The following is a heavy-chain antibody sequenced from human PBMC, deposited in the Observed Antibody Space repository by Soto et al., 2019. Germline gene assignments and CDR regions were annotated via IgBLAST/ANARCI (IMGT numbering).Heavy chain of an antibody. CDR3: AKVKTAMALYYFDY. D-gene: IGHD5-18*01. CDR1: GFTFSSYG. J-gene: IGHJ4*02. Sequence: GGSLRLSCAASGFTFSSYGMHWVRQAPGKGLEWVAVISYDGSNKYYADSVKGRFTISRDNSKNTLYLQMNSLRAEDTAVYCCAKVKTAMALYYFDYWGQGTLVTVPQ. CDR2: ISYDGSNK. V-gene: IGHV3-30*18.